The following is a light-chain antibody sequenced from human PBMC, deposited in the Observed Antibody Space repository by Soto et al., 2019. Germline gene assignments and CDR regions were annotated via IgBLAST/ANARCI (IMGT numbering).Light chain of an antibody. CDR1: SSDVGSYNR. CDR2: EVT. V-gene: IGLV2-18*02. J-gene: IGLJ3*02. CDR3: SSYTSSNTKL. Sequence: QSALTQPPSVSGSPGQSVTISCAGTSSDVGSYNRVSWYQQPPGTAPKLMIYEVTNRPSGVPDRFSGSKSGNTASLTISGLQAEDEADYYCSSYTSSNTKLFGGGTKLTVL.